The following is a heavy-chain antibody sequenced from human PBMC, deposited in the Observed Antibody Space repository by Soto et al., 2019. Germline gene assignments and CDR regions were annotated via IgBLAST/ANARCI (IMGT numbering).Heavy chain of an antibody. Sequence: QITLKESGPTLVKPTQTLTLTCTFSGFSLSTSGVGVAWIRQPPGKALEWLALIYWDDDKRYRPSLETSLTITKDTSKNQVVLTMTYMDSVDTATYYCAYLPCSGGSCYWFSYSGMDVWGQGTTVTVSS. J-gene: IGHJ6*02. CDR1: GFSLSTSGVG. D-gene: IGHD2-15*01. CDR3: AYLPCSGGSCYWFSYSGMDV. CDR2: IYWDDDK. V-gene: IGHV2-5*02.